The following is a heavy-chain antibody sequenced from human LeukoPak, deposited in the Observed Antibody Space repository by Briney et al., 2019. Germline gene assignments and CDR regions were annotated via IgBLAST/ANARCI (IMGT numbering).Heavy chain of an antibody. J-gene: IGHJ5*02. CDR2: IYYSGIT. V-gene: IGHV4-39*01. CDR1: GDSISSTTYN. D-gene: IGHD2-15*01. Sequence: SETLSLTCTVSGDSISSTTYNWGWIRQPPGKGLEWIGSIYYSGITYYNPSLTRRVTMSVDTSENQFSLNLNSVTAADTAVYYCARGFRYCSGGSCYPGVNWFDPWGQGTPVTVSS. CDR3: ARGFRYCSGGSCYPGVNWFDP.